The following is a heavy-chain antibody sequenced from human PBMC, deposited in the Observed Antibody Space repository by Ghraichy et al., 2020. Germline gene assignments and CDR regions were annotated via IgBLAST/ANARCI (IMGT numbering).Heavy chain of an antibody. CDR2: IYYSGST. CDR1: GGSISSHY. CDR3: ARQEGKITSRPCDY. J-gene: IGHJ4*02. Sequence: SETLSLTCTVSGGSISSHYWSWIRQPPGKGLEYIGYIYYSGSTNYNPSLKSRVTISVDTSKNQFSLKLSSVTAADTAVYFCARQEGKITSRPCDYWGQGTLVTVSS. V-gene: IGHV4-59*08. D-gene: IGHD6-6*01.